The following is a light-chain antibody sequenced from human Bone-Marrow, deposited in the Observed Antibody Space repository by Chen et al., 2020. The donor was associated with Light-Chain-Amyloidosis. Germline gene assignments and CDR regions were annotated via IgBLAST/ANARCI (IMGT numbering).Light chain of an antibody. CDR2: DVN. Sequence: QSALTQPRSVSGSPGQSVTISCRGSGSDVGTNQYVSWYQHSPGKAPKVVIFDVNRRPSGVPGRFSGSKSGNTASLTISGLQTEDEADYYCCSYAGSSTLVFGGGTKLTVL. J-gene: IGLJ2*01. V-gene: IGLV2-11*01. CDR3: CSYAGSSTLV. CDR1: GSDVGTNQY.